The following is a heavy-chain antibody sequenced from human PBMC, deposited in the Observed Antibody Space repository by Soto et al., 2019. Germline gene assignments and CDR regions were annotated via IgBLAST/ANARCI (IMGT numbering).Heavy chain of an antibody. CDR3: AKDSRSLTRITIFGVDYMDV. Sequence: EVQLSESGGGLVQPGGSLRLSCAASGLTFNSYGMSWVRQAPGKGLEWVAAISDSGGSTYYADSVKGRFTISRDNSKNTLYLQMISLRLEDTAVYYCAKDSRSLTRITIFGVDYMDVWGKGTTVTVSS. D-gene: IGHD3-3*01. CDR1: GLTFNSYG. CDR2: ISDSGGST. V-gene: IGHV3-23*01. J-gene: IGHJ6*03.